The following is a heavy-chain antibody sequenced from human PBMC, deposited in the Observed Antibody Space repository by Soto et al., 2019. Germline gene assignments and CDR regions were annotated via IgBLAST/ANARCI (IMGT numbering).Heavy chain of an antibody. CDR2: ISGSGGAT. J-gene: IGHJ4*02. CDR1: GFIFTEYG. Sequence: EVQLLESGGGVVQPGGSLRLSCAASGFIFTEYGMSWVRQAPGKGLEWVSGISGSGGATYYADSVPGRFTISKAFSKNTLLLQMSGLRAEDTAVYFCGRLKTGYALYYFDYWGQGSLVTVSS. CDR3: GRLKTGYALYYFDY. D-gene: IGHD3-9*01. V-gene: IGHV3-23*01.